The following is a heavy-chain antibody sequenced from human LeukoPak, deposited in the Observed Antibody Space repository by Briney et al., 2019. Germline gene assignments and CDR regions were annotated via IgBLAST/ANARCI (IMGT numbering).Heavy chain of an antibody. CDR1: GFTFSSYG. V-gene: IGHV3-30*02. CDR3: ASSRIAGALGY. D-gene: IGHD6-13*01. CDR2: IRYDGSNK. J-gene: IGHJ4*02. Sequence: GGSLRLSCAASGFTFSSYGMHWVRQAPGKGLEWVAFIRYDGSNKYYADSVKGRFTISRDNSKNTLSLQMNSLGVEDTAVYYCASSRIAGALGYWGQGTLVTVSS.